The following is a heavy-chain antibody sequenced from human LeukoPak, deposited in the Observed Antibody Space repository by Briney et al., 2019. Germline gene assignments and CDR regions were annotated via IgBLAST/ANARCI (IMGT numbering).Heavy chain of an antibody. D-gene: IGHD3-10*01. Sequence: GESLKISCKGSGYSFTSYWIGWVRQMPGKGLGWMGIIYPGDSDTRYSPSFQGQVTISADKSISTAYLQWSSLKASDTAMYYCARQRLGELLSLSWFDPWGQGTLVTVSS. CDR3: ARQRLGELLSLSWFDP. CDR1: GYSFTSYW. CDR2: IYPGDSDT. V-gene: IGHV5-51*01. J-gene: IGHJ5*02.